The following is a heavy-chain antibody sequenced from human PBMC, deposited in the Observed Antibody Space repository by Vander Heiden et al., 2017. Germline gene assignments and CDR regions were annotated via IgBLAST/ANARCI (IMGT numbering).Heavy chain of an antibody. CDR2: IFHTGST. Sequence: QLLLQESGSGLVTPSQTLSLTSAVSRASIASGCFSWSWIRQPPGKGLEWIGNIFHTGSTYYNPSLKSRVSMSIDTSKNQFSLQLSSVTAADTAVYYCARDFAVGRGKWFDPWGRGTLVTVSS. D-gene: IGHD3-3*01. V-gene: IGHV4-30-2*01. CDR3: ARDFAVGRGKWFDP. J-gene: IGHJ5*02. CDR1: RASIASGCFS.